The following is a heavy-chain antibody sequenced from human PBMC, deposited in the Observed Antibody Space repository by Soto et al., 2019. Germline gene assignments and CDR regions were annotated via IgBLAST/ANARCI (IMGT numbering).Heavy chain of an antibody. Sequence: QVQLVESGGGVVQPGRSLRLSCAASGFTFSSYAMHWVRQAPGKGLEWVAVISYDGSNKYYADSVKGRFTISRDNSKNTLYLQMNSLRAEDTAVYYCARTHDYGDYAGDYWGQGTLVTVSS. CDR2: ISYDGSNK. J-gene: IGHJ4*02. V-gene: IGHV3-30-3*01. D-gene: IGHD4-17*01. CDR3: ARTHDYGDYAGDY. CDR1: GFTFSSYA.